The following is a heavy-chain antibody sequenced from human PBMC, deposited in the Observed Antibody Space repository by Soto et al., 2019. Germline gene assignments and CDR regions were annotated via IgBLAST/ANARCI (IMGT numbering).Heavy chain of an antibody. V-gene: IGHV4-61*01. D-gene: IGHD1-26*01. CDR1: GGSVSSGSYY. CDR2: IYYSGST. CDR3: ARAGLGEGAAY. J-gene: IGHJ4*02. Sequence: QVQLQESGPGLVKPSETLSLTCTVSGGSVSSGSYYWSWIRQPPGKGLEWIGYIYYSGSTKYNPSLKSRVAMSVHPAKNQVSLQLSSVTAADTAAYYCARAGLGEGAAYWGQGTLVTVSS.